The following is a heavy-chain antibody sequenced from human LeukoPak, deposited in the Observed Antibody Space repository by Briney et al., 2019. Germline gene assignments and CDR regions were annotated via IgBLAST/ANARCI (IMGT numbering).Heavy chain of an antibody. V-gene: IGHV4-39*01. D-gene: IGHD3-10*01. J-gene: IGHJ4*02. Sequence: SETLSLTCTVSGGSISSSSYYWGWIRQPPGKGLEWIGSIYYSGSTYYNPSLKSRVTISVDTSKNQFSLKLSSVTAADTAVYYCARHHPGKGVDYWGQGTLVTVSS. CDR2: IYYSGST. CDR3: ARHHPGKGVDY. CDR1: GGSISSSSYY.